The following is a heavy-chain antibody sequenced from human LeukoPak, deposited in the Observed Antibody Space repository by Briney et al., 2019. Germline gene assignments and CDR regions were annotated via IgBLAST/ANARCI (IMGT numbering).Heavy chain of an antibody. V-gene: IGHV4-59*01. D-gene: IGHD6-19*01. Sequence: PSETLSLTCTVSGGSISSYYWSWIRQPPGKGLEWIGYIYYSGSTNYNPSLKSRVTISVDTSKNQFSLKLSSVTAADTAVYYCARESFGSGWPYYFDYWGQGTLVTVSS. CDR2: IYYSGST. CDR3: ARESFGSGWPYYFDY. CDR1: GGSISSYY. J-gene: IGHJ4*02.